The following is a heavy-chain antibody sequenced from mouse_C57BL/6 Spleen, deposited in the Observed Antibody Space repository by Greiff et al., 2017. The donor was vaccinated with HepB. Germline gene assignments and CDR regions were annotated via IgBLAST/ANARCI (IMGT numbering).Heavy chain of an antibody. CDR1: GYTFTSYW. Sequence: VQLQQPGAELVMPGASVKLSCKASGYTFTSYWMHWVKQRPGQGLEWIGEIDPSDSYTNYNQKFKGKSTFTVDKSSSTAYMQLSSLTSEDSAVYYCARWYYGSSYGFAYWGQGTLVTVSA. J-gene: IGHJ3*01. V-gene: IGHV1-69*01. CDR3: ARWYYGSSYGFAY. CDR2: IDPSDSYT. D-gene: IGHD1-1*01.